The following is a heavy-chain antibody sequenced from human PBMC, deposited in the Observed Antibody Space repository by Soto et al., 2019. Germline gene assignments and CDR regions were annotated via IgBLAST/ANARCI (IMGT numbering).Heavy chain of an antibody. CDR1: GGSISSYY. V-gene: IGHV4-4*07. CDR3: ARSPGGMVRGVITYYYYGMDV. CDR2: IYTSGST. Sequence: SETLSLTCTVTGGSISSYYWSWMRQPAGPVLEWIGRIYTSGSTNYNPSVKSRVTLTVDTSRNQFSLKLRSVTAADTAVYYCARSPGGMVRGVITYYYYGMDVWGQGTTVTVS. D-gene: IGHD3-10*01. J-gene: IGHJ6*02.